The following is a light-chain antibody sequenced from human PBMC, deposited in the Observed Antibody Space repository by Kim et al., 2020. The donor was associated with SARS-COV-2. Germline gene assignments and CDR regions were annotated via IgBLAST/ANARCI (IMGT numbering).Light chain of an antibody. CDR1: SIDVAGYND. V-gene: IGLV2-8*01. CDR3: SSYAGKV. Sequence: GAPGQSVPFLGTRTSIDVAGYNDVSWYQQHPGKAPKLMIYEVSKRPSGVLDRFDGSKSGNTASMSVSGIQAEDEADYYCSSYAGKVFGTGTKVTVL. J-gene: IGLJ1*01. CDR2: EVS.